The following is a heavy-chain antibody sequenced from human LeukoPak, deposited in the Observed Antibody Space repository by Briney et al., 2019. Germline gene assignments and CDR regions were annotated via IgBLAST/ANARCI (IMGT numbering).Heavy chain of an antibody. CDR1: GFTFSSYS. D-gene: IGHD2-21*02. CDR2: ISSSSSYI. V-gene: IGHV3-21*01. J-gene: IGHJ4*02. CDR3: ARAEVVTTTISYY. Sequence: PEGSLRLSCAASGFTFSSYSMNWVRQAPGKGLEWVSSISSSSSYIYYADSVKGRFTISRDNAKNSLYLQMNSLRAEDTAVYYCARAEVVTTTISYYWGQGTLVTVSS.